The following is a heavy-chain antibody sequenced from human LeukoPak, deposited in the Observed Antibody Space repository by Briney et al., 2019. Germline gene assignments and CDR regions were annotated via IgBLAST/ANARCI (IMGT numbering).Heavy chain of an antibody. CDR3: ARETSLAGFASGLGFNY. CDR2: VYGSGYT. Sequence: SQTLSLTCTVSGASISGWYWSWIRQPPGKGLEWIGYVYGSGYTNYNPSLKSRVTMSIDTSKNHFSLKLTSVTAADTATYYCARETSLAGFASGLGFNYWGQGILVTVSS. V-gene: IGHV4-59*01. CDR1: GASISGWY. D-gene: IGHD6-19*01. J-gene: IGHJ4*02.